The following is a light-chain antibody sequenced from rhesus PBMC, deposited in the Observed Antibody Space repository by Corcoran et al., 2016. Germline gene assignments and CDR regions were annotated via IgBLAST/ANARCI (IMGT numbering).Light chain of an antibody. J-gene: IGKJ2*01. CDR1: QSVSSS. CDR2: GAS. Sequence: EIVMTQSPATLSLSPGERATLSCRASQSVSSSLAWYQQKPGQAPRLLIYGASSRATGIPDRFSGSGSGTDLTLTISSLGPEDVAVYYCLQHSNWPYSFGQGTKVEIK. V-gene: IGKV3-24*01. CDR3: LQHSNWPYS.